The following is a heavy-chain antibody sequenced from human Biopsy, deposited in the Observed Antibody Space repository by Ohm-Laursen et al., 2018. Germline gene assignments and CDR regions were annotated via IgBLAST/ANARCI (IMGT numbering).Heavy chain of an antibody. CDR1: GYNFISYS. CDR2: ITTVSETA. J-gene: IGHJ6*02. CDR3: VAYPSSGFFENNDDFAMDV. D-gene: IGHD6-19*01. V-gene: IGHV1-69*13. Sequence: GASVKVSCKTSGYNFISYSINWVRQAPGHGLEWMGGITTVSETAGYAERFQGRVTITADVTTTTAYMDLSGLRSEDTAVYYCVAYPSSGFFENNDDFAMDVWGQGTTVIVSS.